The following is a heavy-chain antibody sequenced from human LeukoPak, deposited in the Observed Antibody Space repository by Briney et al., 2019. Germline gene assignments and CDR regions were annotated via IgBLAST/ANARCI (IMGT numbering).Heavy chain of an antibody. J-gene: IGHJ4*02. D-gene: IGHD2-2*01. CDR2: IYYSGST. CDR1: GGSISSGDYH. Sequence: SETLSLTCTVSGGSISSGDYHWSWIRQPPGKGLEWIGYIYYSGSTYYNPSLKSRVTISVDTSKNQFSLKLSSVTAADTAVYYCARVKEIVVVPAPYFDYWGQGTLVTVSS. V-gene: IGHV4-30-4*08. CDR3: ARVKEIVVVPAPYFDY.